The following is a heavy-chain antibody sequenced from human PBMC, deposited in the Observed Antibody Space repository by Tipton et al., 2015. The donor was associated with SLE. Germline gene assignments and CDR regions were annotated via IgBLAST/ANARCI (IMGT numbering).Heavy chain of an antibody. D-gene: IGHD3-10*01. CDR3: ARGSSGSYFGFDF. Sequence: TLSLTCTVSGGSFGSGGYYWTWVRQSAGKGLEFIGRIYTSGSTNYNPSLESRVTISVDTSKNQFYLRLTSVTAADTAVYYCARGSSGSYFGFDFWGQGTLVTVSS. CDR2: IYTSGST. V-gene: IGHV4-61*02. J-gene: IGHJ4*02. CDR1: GGSFGSGGYY.